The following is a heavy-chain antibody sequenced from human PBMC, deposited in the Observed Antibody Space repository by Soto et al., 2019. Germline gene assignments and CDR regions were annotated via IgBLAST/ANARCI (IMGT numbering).Heavy chain of an antibody. V-gene: IGHV3-23*01. CDR3: AKGRGGSGSLTPRVDF. D-gene: IGHD3-10*01. J-gene: IGHJ4*02. CDR2: ISGGGATT. CDR1: GFTFNNYA. Sequence: EVQLLESGGGLVQPGGSLRLSCAASGFTFNNYAMTWVRHAPGKGLEWVSAISGGGATTSYADSVKGRFTVSRDGSKSTLYLQMSSLRAEDTALYYCAKGRGGSGSLTPRVDFWGQGTLVTVSS.